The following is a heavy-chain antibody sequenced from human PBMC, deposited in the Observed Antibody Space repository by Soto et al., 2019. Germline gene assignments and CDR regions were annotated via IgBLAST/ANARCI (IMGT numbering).Heavy chain of an antibody. J-gene: IGHJ6*02. CDR2: IIPISGTA. CDR1: GGTFSNYA. Sequence: QVQLVQSGAEVKKPGSSVKVSCKASGGTFSNYAISWVRQAPGQGLEWMGGIIPISGTANYAQKFQGRVTITAGEYTSTAYMKLSSLRSEDTAVYYCARSQGSSTSLEIYYYYYYGMDVWGQGTTVTVSS. D-gene: IGHD2-2*01. V-gene: IGHV1-69*01. CDR3: ARSQGSSTSLEIYYYYYYGMDV.